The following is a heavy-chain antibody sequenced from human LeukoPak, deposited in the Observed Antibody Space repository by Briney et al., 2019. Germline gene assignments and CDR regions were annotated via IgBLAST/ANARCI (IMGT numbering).Heavy chain of an antibody. CDR3: ARAPGYSSSWYFGWFDP. CDR2: INHSGST. J-gene: IGHJ5*02. CDR1: GGSISRYY. D-gene: IGHD6-13*01. Sequence: SETLSLTCDVSGGSISRYYLSWIRQPPGKGLEWIGEINHSGSTNYNPSLKSRVTISVDTSKNQFSLKLSSVTAADTAVYYCARAPGYSSSWYFGWFDPWGQGTLVTVSS. V-gene: IGHV4-34*01.